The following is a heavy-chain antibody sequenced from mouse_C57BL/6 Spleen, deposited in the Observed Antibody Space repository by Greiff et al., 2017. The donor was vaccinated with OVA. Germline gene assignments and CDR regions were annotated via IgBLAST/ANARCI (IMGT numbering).Heavy chain of an antibody. D-gene: IGHD2-3*01. J-gene: IGHJ4*01. Sequence: VQLQQSGAELVRPGTSVKVSCKASGYAFTNYLIEWVKQRPGQGLEWIGVINPGSGGNNYNEKFKGKATLTADKSSSTAYMQLSSLTSEDSAVYFCARGGYSYAMDYWGQGTSVTVSS. V-gene: IGHV1-54*01. CDR3: ARGGYSYAMDY. CDR1: GYAFTNYL. CDR2: INPGSGGN.